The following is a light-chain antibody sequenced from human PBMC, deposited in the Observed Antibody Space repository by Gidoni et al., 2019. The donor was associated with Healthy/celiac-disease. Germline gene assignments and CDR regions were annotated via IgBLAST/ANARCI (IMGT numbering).Light chain of an antibody. J-gene: IGKJ4*01. V-gene: IGKV2-28*01. Sequence: DIVMTQSPLSLPVTPGEPASISCRSSQSLLHSNGYNYLDWYLQKPGPSPQLLIYLGSNRASGVPDRFSCSGSCTDFTLKISRVEAEDVGVYYCMQALQTPLTFGGGTKVEIK. CDR2: LGS. CDR3: MQALQTPLT. CDR1: QSLLHSNGYNY.